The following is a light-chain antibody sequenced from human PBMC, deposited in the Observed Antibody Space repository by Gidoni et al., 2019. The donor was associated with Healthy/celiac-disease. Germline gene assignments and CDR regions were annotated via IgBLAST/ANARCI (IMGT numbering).Light chain of an antibody. Sequence: EIVMTQSPATLTVSPGERATLPCRASQSVSSNLAWYQQKPGQAPRRLIYGASTRATGIPARFSGSGSGTEFTLTISSLQSEDFAVYYCQQYNNWPLTFXQXTKVEIK. J-gene: IGKJ1*01. CDR2: GAS. CDR1: QSVSSN. V-gene: IGKV3-15*01. CDR3: QQYNNWPLT.